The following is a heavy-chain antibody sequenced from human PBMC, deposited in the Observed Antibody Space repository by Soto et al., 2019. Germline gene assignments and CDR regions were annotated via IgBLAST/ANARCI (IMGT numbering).Heavy chain of an antibody. Sequence: SETLSLTCTVSGGSISSYYWSWIRQPPGKGLEWIGYIYYSGSTNYNPSLKSRVTISVDTSKNQFSLKLSSVTAADTAVYYCARDTTAEDAFDIWGQGTMVTVSS. CDR3: ARDTTAEDAFDI. D-gene: IGHD6-13*01. CDR2: IYYSGST. J-gene: IGHJ3*02. V-gene: IGHV4-59*01. CDR1: GGSISSYY.